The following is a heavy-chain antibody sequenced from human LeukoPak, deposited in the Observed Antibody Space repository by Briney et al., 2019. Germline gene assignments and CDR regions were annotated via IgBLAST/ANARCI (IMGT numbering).Heavy chain of an antibody. D-gene: IGHD2-15*01. CDR1: GGSFSGYY. CDR2: INHSGST. V-gene: IGHV4-34*01. Sequence: SETLSLTCAVYGGSFSGYYWSWIRQPPGKGLEWIGEINHSGSTNYNPSLKSRVTISVDTSKNQFSLKLSSVTAADTAVYYCARHLRLYCSGVSCYGYYFDYWGQGTLVTVSS. CDR3: ARHLRLYCSGVSCYGYYFDY. J-gene: IGHJ4*02.